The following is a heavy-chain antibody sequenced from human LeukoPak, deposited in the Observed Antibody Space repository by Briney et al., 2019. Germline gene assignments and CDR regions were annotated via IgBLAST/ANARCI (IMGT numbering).Heavy chain of an antibody. V-gene: IGHV4-38-2*01. Sequence: SETLSLTCAVSGYSISSGYCWGWIRQPPGKGLEWIGRILPSGSTYFNPSLQSRVTISVDTSNNQFSLKLSSVTAADTAVYYCARVGYNYGYVDYWGQGTLVTVSS. D-gene: IGHD5-18*01. CDR1: GYSISSGYC. J-gene: IGHJ4*02. CDR3: ARVGYNYGYVDY. CDR2: ILPSGST.